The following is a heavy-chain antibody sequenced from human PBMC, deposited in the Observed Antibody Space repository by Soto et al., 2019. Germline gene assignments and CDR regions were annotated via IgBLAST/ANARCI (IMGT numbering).Heavy chain of an antibody. Sequence: QLQLQESGPGLVKPSETLSLTCTVSGGSISSSSYYWGWIRQPPGKGLEWIGSIYYSGSTYYNPSLKSPVPISVDTSKNQFSLKLSSVHAADTAVYYCARRLYYDSSGFEGGGMDVWGQGTTVTVSS. V-gene: IGHV4-39*01. D-gene: IGHD3-22*01. J-gene: IGHJ6*02. CDR1: GGSISSSSYY. CDR2: IYYSGST. CDR3: ARRLYYDSSGFEGGGMDV.